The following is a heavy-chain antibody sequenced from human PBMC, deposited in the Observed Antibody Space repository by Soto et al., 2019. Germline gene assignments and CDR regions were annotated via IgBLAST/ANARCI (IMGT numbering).Heavy chain of an antibody. J-gene: IGHJ6*03. CDR1: GYTFTSYD. CDR3: ASRGYDFGGARRLDYYYLDV. D-gene: IGHD3-3*01. CDR2: MNPNSGNT. V-gene: IGHV1-8*01. Sequence: GASVKVSCKASGYTFTSYDINWVRQATGQGLEWMGWMNPNSGNTGYAQKFQGRVTMTRNTSISTAYMELSSLRSEDTAVYYCASRGYDFGGARRLDYYYLDVWGKGTTVTVSS.